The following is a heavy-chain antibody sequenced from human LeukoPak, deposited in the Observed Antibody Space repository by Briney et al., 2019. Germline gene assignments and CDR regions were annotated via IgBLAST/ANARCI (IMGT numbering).Heavy chain of an antibody. J-gene: IGHJ4*02. D-gene: IGHD3-10*01. CDR1: GFTFSSYS. CDR3: ARERYGSGRYGFDY. V-gene: IGHV3-21*01. CDR2: ITSSSTYI. Sequence: GGSLTLSCAASGFTFSSYSMIWLRQAPGQGLEWVSSITSSSTYIYYADSVKGRFTITRDNDKSSLYLQMNSVRAEDTAAYYCARERYGSGRYGFDYWGQGTQVTVSS.